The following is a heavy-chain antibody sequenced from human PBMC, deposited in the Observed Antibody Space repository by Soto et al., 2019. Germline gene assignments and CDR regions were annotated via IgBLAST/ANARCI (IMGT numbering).Heavy chain of an antibody. D-gene: IGHD4-4*01. Sequence: EVQLVESGGGLVQPGGSLRLSCGASGFSFRSHWMHWVRQAPGKGLMWVSQINTDGRSTSYADSVKGRFTISRDNAKNTLYLQMNSLRVEDTVVYFCASEVLSNHDYDGFDLWGQGTVVTVS. CDR1: GFSFRSHW. J-gene: IGHJ3*01. V-gene: IGHV3-74*01. CDR2: INTDGRST. CDR3: ASEVLSNHDYDGFDL.